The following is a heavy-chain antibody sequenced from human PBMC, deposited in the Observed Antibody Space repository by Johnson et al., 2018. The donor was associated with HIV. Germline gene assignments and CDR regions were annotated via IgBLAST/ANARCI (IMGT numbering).Heavy chain of an antibody. J-gene: IGHJ3*02. Sequence: VQLVESGGGVVQPGRSLRLSCAASGFTFDDYAMHWVRQAPGKGLEWVSGVSWNGGSMGYADSVKGSFTISRAISKNRLHLHMNSLRAEDTAVYYCAKENQRCSSNSCYSIVRYDAFDIWGQGTMVTVSS. D-gene: IGHD2-2*01. CDR1: GFTFDDYA. CDR3: AKENQRCSSNSCYSIVRYDAFDI. CDR2: VSWNGGSM. V-gene: IGHV3-9*01.